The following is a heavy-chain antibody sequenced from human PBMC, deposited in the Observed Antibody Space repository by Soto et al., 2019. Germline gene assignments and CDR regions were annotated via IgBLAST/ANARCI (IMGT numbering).Heavy chain of an antibody. J-gene: IGHJ6*03. CDR2: IIPILGIA. CDR3: ARDRTTVTTGYYYYMDV. Sequence: ASVKVSCKASGGTFSSYTISWVRQAPGQGLEWMGRIIPILGIANYAQKFQGRVTITADKSTSTAYMELSSLRSEDTAVYYCARDRTTVTTGYYYYMDVWGKGTTVTVSS. V-gene: IGHV1-69*04. CDR1: GGTFSSYT. D-gene: IGHD4-17*01.